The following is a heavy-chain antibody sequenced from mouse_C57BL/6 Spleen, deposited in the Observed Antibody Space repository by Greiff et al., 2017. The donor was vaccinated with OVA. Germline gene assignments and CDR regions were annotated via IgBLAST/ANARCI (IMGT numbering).Heavy chain of an antibody. CDR1: GYTFTDYY. J-gene: IGHJ4*01. CDR3: ARSADSYSCYAMDY. V-gene: IGHV1-26*01. Sequence: EVQLQQSGPELVKPGASVKISCKASGYTFTDYYLNWVKQSHGKSLEWIGDINPNNGGTSYNQKFKGKATLTVDKYSSTAYMEHRSLTAEYSAVYYCARSADSYSCYAMDYWGQGTSVTVSS. CDR2: INPNNGGT. D-gene: IGHD2-12*01.